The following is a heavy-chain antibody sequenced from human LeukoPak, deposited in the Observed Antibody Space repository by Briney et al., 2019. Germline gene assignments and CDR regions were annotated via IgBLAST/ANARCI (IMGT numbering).Heavy chain of an antibody. CDR1: GGSFSGYY. J-gene: IGHJ5*02. CDR2: INHSGST. Sequence: KPSETLSLTCAVYGGSFSGYYWSWIRQPPGKGLEWIGEINHSGSTNYNPSLKSRVTISVDTSKNQFSLKLSSVTAADTAVYYCARVGSSGHYYSGNWFDPWGQGTLVTVSS. CDR3: ARVGSSGHYYSGNWFDP. D-gene: IGHD3-22*01. V-gene: IGHV4-34*01.